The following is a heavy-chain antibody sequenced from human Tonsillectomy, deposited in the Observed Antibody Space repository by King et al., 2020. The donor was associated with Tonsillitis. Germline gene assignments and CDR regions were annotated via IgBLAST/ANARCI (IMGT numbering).Heavy chain of an antibody. CDR1: GFTFSSYG. J-gene: IGHJ4*02. V-gene: IGHV3-33*01. CDR2: IWYDGSNK. D-gene: IGHD2-15*01. CDR3: AREAVVVVAASDQELVY. Sequence: VQLVESGGGVVQPGRSLRLSCAASGFTFSSYGMHWVRQAPGKGLEWVAVIWYDGSNKYYADSVKGRFTISRDNSKNTLYLQMNSLRAEDTAVYYCAREAVVVVAASDQELVYWGQGTLVTVSS.